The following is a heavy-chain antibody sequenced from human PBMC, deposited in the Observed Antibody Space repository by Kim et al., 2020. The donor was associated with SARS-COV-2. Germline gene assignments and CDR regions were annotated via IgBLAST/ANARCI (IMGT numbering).Heavy chain of an antibody. CDR3: AKDYEVGITMIGRY. CDR2: ISYDGSNK. CDR1: GFTFSNYG. Sequence: GGSLRLSCAASGFTFSNYGMHWVRQAPGKGLEWVAVISYDGSNKYYADSVKGRFTISRDNSKNTLYLQMNSLRAEDTAVYYCAKDYEVGITMIGRYWGQG. V-gene: IGHV3-30*18. D-gene: IGHD3-22*01. J-gene: IGHJ1*01.